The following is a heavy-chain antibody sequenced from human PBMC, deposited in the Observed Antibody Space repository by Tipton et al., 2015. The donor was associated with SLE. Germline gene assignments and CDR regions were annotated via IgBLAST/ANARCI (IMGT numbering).Heavy chain of an antibody. CDR1: GFTFSTSA. V-gene: IGHV3-33*01. Sequence: SLRLSCAASGFTFSTSAMHWVPQAPGKGLGWVAVIWYAGSNKFYADSVKGRFTISRDHSKNTVSLQMNSLGVEDTAVYFCVGGRGGEFLDYWGQGTLVTVSS. D-gene: IGHD3-16*01. CDR2: IWYAGSNK. CDR3: VGGRGGEFLDY. J-gene: IGHJ4*02.